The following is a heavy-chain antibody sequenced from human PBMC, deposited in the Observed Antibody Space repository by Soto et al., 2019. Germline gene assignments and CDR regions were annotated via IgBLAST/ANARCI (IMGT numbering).Heavy chain of an antibody. J-gene: IGHJ4*02. Sequence: SETLSLTCTVSGGSISSYYWSWIRQPPGKGLEWIGYIYYSGGTNYNPSLNSRVTISVDTSKNQFSMKLSSVTAADTAVYYCARVAVEYSSSYYFDYWGQGTLVTVSS. CDR3: ARVAVEYSSSYYFDY. CDR1: GGSISSYY. D-gene: IGHD6-6*01. V-gene: IGHV4-59*01. CDR2: IYYSGGT.